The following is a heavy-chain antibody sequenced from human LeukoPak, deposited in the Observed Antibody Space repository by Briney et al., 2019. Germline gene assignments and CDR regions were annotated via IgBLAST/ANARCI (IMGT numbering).Heavy chain of an antibody. J-gene: IGHJ4*02. Sequence: SETLSLTCTVSGGSISSYYWSWIRQPPGKGLEWIGYIYYSGSTNYNPSLKSRVTISVDTSKNQFSLKLSSVTAADTAVYYCSSQDGLLRFDYWGQGTLVTVSS. CDR1: GGSISSYY. CDR2: IYYSGST. CDR3: SSQDGLLRFDY. D-gene: IGHD2-15*01. V-gene: IGHV4-59*01.